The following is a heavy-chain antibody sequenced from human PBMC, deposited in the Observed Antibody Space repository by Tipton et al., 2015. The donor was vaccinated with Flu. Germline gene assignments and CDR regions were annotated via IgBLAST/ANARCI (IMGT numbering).Heavy chain of an antibody. D-gene: IGHD6-6*01. Sequence: SLRLSCAASGFTFSSYEMNWVRQAPGKGLEWVSYISSSGSTIYYADSVKGRFTISRDNAKNSLYLQMNSLRAEDTAVYYCAGVLPQYSSSSLSNEGHRYYYYYGMDVWGQGTTVTVSS. J-gene: IGHJ6*02. CDR3: AGVLPQYSSSSLSNEGHRYYYYYGMDV. V-gene: IGHV3-48*03. CDR2: ISSSGSTI. CDR1: GFTFSSYE.